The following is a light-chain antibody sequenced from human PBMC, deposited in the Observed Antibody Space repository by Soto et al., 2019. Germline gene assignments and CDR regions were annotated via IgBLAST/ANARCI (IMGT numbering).Light chain of an antibody. J-gene: IGKJ1*01. CDR2: GAT. Sequence: EIAMTQSPATLSVSPGERATLSCRASQSVSNKLAWYQQKPGQAPRLLIHGATTRATGIPARFSGSGSGTEFTLTISSLQSEDFAVYYCQQYNNWPRTFGQGTKVDIK. CDR3: QQYNNWPRT. V-gene: IGKV3-15*01. CDR1: QSVSNK.